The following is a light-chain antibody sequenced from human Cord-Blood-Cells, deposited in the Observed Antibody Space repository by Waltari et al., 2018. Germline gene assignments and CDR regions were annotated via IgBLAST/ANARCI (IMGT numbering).Light chain of an antibody. CDR2: DAS. V-gene: IGKV1-13*02. CDR3: QQFNSYPRT. J-gene: IGKJ3*01. Sequence: AIPLTQSPSSLSASVGDRVTLTCRASQGISSALAWYQQKPGKAPKLLIYDASSLASGVPSRFRGSGSGTDLTLTISRLQPEDVATYYCQQFNSYPRTFGRGTKVDIK. CDR1: QGISSA.